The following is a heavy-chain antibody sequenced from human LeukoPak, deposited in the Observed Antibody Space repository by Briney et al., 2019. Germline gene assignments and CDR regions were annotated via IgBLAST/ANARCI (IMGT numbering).Heavy chain of an antibody. Sequence: ASVKVSCKASGYTFTGYYMHWVRQAPGQGLEWMGRINPNSGDTNYAQKFQGRVTMTRDTSISTAYMELSRLRSDDTAVYYCARVDTAMVKPFDYWGQGTPVTVSS. V-gene: IGHV1-2*06. J-gene: IGHJ4*02. D-gene: IGHD5-18*01. CDR1: GYTFTGYY. CDR3: ARVDTAMVKPFDY. CDR2: INPNSGDT.